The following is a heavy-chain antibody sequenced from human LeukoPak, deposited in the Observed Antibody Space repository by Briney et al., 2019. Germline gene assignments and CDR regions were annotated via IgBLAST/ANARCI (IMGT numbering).Heavy chain of an antibody. CDR3: AGTGNYYYYGMDV. CDR2: IYYSGST. Sequence: PSETLSLTCTVSGGSISSSSYYWGWIRQPPGKRLEWIGSIYYSGSTYYNPSLKSRVTISVDTSKNQFSLKLSSVTAADTAVYYCAGTGNYYYYGMDVWGQGTTVTVSS. V-gene: IGHV4-39*01. J-gene: IGHJ6*02. CDR1: GGSISSSSYY.